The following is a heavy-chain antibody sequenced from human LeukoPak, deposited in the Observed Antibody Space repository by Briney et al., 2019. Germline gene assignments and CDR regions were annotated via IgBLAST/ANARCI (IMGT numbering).Heavy chain of an antibody. CDR3: ARVSRIQLWTTFDY. CDR1: GGSISSYY. D-gene: IGHD5-18*01. J-gene: IGHJ4*02. Sequence: SETLSLTCTVSGGSISSYYWRWIRQPPGKGLEWIGYIYYSGRTNHNPSLKSRVPISVDTPKNQFSLTQSSVTAADTAVYYCARVSRIQLWTTFDYWGQGTLVTVSS. V-gene: IGHV4-59*01. CDR2: IYYSGRT.